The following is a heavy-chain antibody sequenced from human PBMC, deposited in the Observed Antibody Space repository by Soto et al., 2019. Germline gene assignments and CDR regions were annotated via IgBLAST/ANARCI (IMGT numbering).Heavy chain of an antibody. CDR2: ISGNGEVI. Sequence: GGSLRLSCAASGFTFDDYGMSWVRRAPGKGLEWISYISGNGEVIQYAASARGRFTISRDNAENSVYLEMESLRDEDTALYYCARDVDADFRTDFDYWGRGTLVTVSS. D-gene: IGHD4-17*01. V-gene: IGHV3-11*01. CDR1: GFTFDDYG. CDR3: ARDVDADFRTDFDY. J-gene: IGHJ4*02.